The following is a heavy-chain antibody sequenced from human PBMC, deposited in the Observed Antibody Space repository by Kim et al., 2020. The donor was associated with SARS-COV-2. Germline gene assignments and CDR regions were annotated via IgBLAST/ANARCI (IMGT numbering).Heavy chain of an antibody. Sequence: GGSLRLSCVSSGFTFSTHGMYWVRQGPAKGLEWVAYIWYDGSNEDYGDSVRGRFTISRDNSKKPVYLQMNSLRVDDTAVYYCAKGVAAAGYYGLDVWGQGTAVIVSS. CDR1: GFTFSTHG. CDR3: AKGVAAAGYYGLDV. J-gene: IGHJ6*02. CDR2: IWYDGSNE. V-gene: IGHV3-30*02. D-gene: IGHD6-13*01.